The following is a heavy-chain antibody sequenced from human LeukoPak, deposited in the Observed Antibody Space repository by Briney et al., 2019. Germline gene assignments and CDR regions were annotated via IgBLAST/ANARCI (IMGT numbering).Heavy chain of an antibody. CDR3: ARDPYYYDSSSDFDY. CDR2: ISSSSSYI. CDR1: GFSFSGYA. D-gene: IGHD3-22*01. Sequence: GGSLRLSCAASGFSFSGYAMNWVRQAPGKGLEWVSSISSSSSYIYYADSVKGRFTISRDNAKNSLYLQMNSLRAEDTAVYYCARDPYYYDSSSDFDYWGQGTLVTVSS. V-gene: IGHV3-21*01. J-gene: IGHJ4*02.